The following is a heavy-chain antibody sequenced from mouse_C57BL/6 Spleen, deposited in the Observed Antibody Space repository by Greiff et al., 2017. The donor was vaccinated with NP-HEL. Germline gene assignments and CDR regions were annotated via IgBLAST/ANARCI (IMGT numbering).Heavy chain of an antibody. J-gene: IGHJ1*03. CDR2: INPNNGGT. CDR1: GYTFTDYN. CDR3: ARARGGNYFWYFDV. D-gene: IGHD2-1*01. Sequence: VQLQQSGPELVKPGASVKIPCKASGYTFTDYNMDWVKQSHGKSLEWIGDINPNNGGTIYNQKFKGKATLTVDKSSSTAYMELRSLTSEDTAVYYCARARGGNYFWYFDVWGTGTTVTVSS. V-gene: IGHV1-18*01.